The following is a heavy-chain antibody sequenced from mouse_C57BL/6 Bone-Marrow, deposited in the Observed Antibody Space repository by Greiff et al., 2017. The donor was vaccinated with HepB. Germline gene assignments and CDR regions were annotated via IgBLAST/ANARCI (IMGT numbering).Heavy chain of an antibody. CDR2: ISYDGSN. V-gene: IGHV3-6*01. Sequence: ESGPGLVKPSQSLSLTCSVTGYSITSGYYWNWIRQFPGNKLEWMGYISYDGSNNYNPSLKNRISITRDTSKNQFFLKLNSVTTEDTATYYGAREGAYDYAFDYWGQGTTLTVSS. CDR3: AREGAYDYAFDY. D-gene: IGHD2-4*01. J-gene: IGHJ2*01. CDR1: GYSITSGYY.